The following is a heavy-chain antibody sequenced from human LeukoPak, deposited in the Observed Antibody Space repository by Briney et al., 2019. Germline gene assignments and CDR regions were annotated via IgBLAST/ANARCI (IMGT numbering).Heavy chain of an antibody. J-gene: IGHJ4*02. V-gene: IGHV3-74*01. Sequence: LPGGSLRLSCVASGFTFSSYWMHWVRQVPGKRLVWVSRINSDGSSTNYADSVKGRFTISRDNAQNTLNLQMSSLRAEDTAVYYCARVTTAGFDNWGQGTLVTVSS. CDR3: ARVTTAGFDN. CDR2: INSDGSST. D-gene: IGHD1-1*01. CDR1: GFTFSSYW.